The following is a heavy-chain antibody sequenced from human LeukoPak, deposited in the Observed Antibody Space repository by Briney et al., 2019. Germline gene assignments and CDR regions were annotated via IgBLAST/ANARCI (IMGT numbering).Heavy chain of an antibody. Sequence: SETLSLTCTVSGGSISSYYWSWIRQPPRKRREWMGYIYYSGSTNYNPSLKSRVTISVDTSKNQFSLKLSSVTAADTAVYYCARGGSGSYYGGYYFDYWGQGTLVTVSS. CDR1: GGSISSYY. D-gene: IGHD1-26*01. V-gene: IGHV4-59*01. CDR2: IYYSGST. J-gene: IGHJ4*02. CDR3: ARGGSGSYYGGYYFDY.